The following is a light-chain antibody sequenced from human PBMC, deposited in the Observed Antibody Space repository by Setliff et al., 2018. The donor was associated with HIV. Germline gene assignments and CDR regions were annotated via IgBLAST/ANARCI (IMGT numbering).Light chain of an antibody. Sequence: QSALTQPASVSGSPGQSITISCTGTSSDVGGYNYVSWYQQHPGKPPKVMIYDVSNRPSGVSSRFSGSKSGNTASLTISGLQAEDEADYYCSSSTTGSNFVFGTGTKGTVL. V-gene: IGLV2-14*03. CDR2: DVS. CDR1: SSDVGGYNY. J-gene: IGLJ1*01. CDR3: SSSTTGSNFV.